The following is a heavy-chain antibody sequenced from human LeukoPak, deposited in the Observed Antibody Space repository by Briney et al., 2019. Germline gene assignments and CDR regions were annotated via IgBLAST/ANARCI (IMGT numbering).Heavy chain of an antibody. CDR3: ARGLEYSRTDALDI. Sequence: GGPQRLLCAASVFTFDVCGTSWVRRAPGRGLEWVSGINWKGGSTGYADSVNGRFTISKDTAKYSLYLQMNSLRADDTALYYFARGLEYSRTDALDIWGQGTMVTVSS. V-gene: IGHV3-20*04. J-gene: IGHJ3*02. CDR2: INWKGGST. D-gene: IGHD6-6*01. CDR1: VFTFDVCG.